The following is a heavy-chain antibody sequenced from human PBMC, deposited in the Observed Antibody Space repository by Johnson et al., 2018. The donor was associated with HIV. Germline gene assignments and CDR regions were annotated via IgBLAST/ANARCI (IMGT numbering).Heavy chain of an antibody. V-gene: IGHV3-30*18. CDR3: AKTRMGGILDAFDL. J-gene: IGHJ3*01. CDR2: ITYDGTNK. Sequence: QVQLVESGGGVVQPGGSLRLSCTASGFTFSNYAIHWVRQAPGKGLEWVAGITYDGTNKYYADSVKGRFTLSRDNSKNTLDLQMNSLTIEDTAVFYCAKTRMGGILDAFDLWGQGTMVIV. D-gene: IGHD3-10*01. CDR1: GFTFSNYA.